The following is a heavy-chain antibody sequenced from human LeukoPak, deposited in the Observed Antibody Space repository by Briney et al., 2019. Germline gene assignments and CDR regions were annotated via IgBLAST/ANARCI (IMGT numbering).Heavy chain of an antibody. J-gene: IGHJ3*02. V-gene: IGHV1-69*13. CDR3: ASSHLVYDYGDPDAFDI. D-gene: IGHD4-17*01. CDR1: GGTFSSYA. Sequence: ASVKVSXKASGGTFSSYAISWVRQAPGQGLEWMGGIIPIFGTANYAQKFQGRVTITADESTSTAYMELSSLRSEDTAVYYCASSHLVYDYGDPDAFDIWGQGTMVTVSS. CDR2: IIPIFGTA.